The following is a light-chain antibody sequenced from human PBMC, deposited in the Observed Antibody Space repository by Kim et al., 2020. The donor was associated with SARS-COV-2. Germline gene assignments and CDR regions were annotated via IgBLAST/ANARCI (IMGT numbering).Light chain of an antibody. J-gene: IGKJ1*01. CDR2: KAS. CDR3: QQYDTYWT. Sequence: SETVGDRVTISCRASQSIGSWLAWYQQKQGKAPKLLIYKASSLESGVPSRFSGSGSGTEFSLTFTRLQPDDFATYYCQQYDTYWTFGQGTKVDIK. V-gene: IGKV1-5*03. CDR1: QSIGSW.